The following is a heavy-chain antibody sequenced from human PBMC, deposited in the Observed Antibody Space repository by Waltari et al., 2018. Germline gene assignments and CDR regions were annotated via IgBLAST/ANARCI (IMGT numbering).Heavy chain of an antibody. CDR3: ARDRGRGLYLDA. CDR1: GDSVTSPNW. Sequence: QLQLQESGPGLVKPSGTLSLSCAVSGDSVTSPNWWSWVRRSPQRGLEWIGQVLSTGKTNYSPSFASRVTMSLDASNNRFSLKGTSATAADTAVYYCARDRGRGLYLDAWGPGTLVTVSP. J-gene: IGHJ5*02. D-gene: IGHD2-15*01. CDR2: VLSTGKT. V-gene: IGHV4-4*02.